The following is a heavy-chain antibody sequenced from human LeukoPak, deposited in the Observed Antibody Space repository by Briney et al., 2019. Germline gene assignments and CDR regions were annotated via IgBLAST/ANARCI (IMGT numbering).Heavy chain of an antibody. CDR3: ARGGLYWHI. Sequence: GGSLRLSCAASGITLSTYWMSWVRQAPGKGLEWVANIKQDGSEKNYVDSVKGRFTISRDNAKDSLYLQMNSLRAEDTALYYCARGGLYWHIWGQGTMVTVSS. CDR2: IKQDGSEK. CDR1: GITLSTYW. V-gene: IGHV3-7*04. J-gene: IGHJ3*02. D-gene: IGHD2-15*01.